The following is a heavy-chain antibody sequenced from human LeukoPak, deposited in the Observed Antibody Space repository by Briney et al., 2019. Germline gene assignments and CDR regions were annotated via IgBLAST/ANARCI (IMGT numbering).Heavy chain of an antibody. CDR1: GGSISSSSYY. J-gene: IGHJ4*02. D-gene: IGHD2-15*01. Sequence: PSETLSLTCTVSGGSISSSSYYWGWIRQPPGKGLEWIGSIYYSGSTYYNPSLKSRVTISVDTSKSQFSLKLSSVTAADTAVFYCARTLIAATISSPKYYFDSWGQGTLVTVSS. CDR3: ARTLIAATISSPKYYFDS. V-gene: IGHV4-39*07. CDR2: IYYSGST.